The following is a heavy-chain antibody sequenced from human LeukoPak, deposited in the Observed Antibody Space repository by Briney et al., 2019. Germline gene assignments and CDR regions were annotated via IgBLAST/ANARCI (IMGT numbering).Heavy chain of an antibody. V-gene: IGHV4-59*01. Sequence: PSETLSLTCTVSGGSISSYYWSWIRQPPGKGLEWIGYIYYSGSTDYNPSLKSRVTISVDTSKNQFSLKLSSVTAADTAVYYCARDSYGYCSGGSCAHTFDIWGQGTMVTVSS. D-gene: IGHD2-15*01. CDR3: ARDSYGYCSGGSCAHTFDI. J-gene: IGHJ3*02. CDR2: IYYSGST. CDR1: GGSISSYY.